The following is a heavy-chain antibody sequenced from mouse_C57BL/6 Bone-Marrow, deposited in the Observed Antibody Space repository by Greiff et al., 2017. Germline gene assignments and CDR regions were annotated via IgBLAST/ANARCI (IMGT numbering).Heavy chain of an antibody. CDR2: IHPNSGST. J-gene: IGHJ2*01. Sequence: QVQLQQPGAELVKPGASVKLSCKASGYTFTSYWMHWVKQRPGQGLEWIGMIHPNSGSTNYNEKFKSKATLTVDKSSSPAYMQLSRLTSEDSAVYYWARSDGSYPFDYWGQGTTLTVSS. V-gene: IGHV1-64*01. D-gene: IGHD1-1*02. CDR3: ARSDGSYPFDY. CDR1: GYTFTSYW.